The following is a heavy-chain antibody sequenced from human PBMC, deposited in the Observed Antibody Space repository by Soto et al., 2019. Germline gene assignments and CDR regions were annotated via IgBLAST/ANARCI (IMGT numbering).Heavy chain of an antibody. D-gene: IGHD5-18*01. Sequence: QVQLVQSGAEVKKPGSSVKVSCKASGGTFSSYAISWVRQAPGQGLEWMGGIIPILGTANYAQKFQGRVTITADESTSTAYMELSSVRSEDTAVYYCTRNGGYSYHKGPFDYWGQGTLVTVSS. CDR1: GGTFSSYA. J-gene: IGHJ4*02. CDR2: IIPILGTA. CDR3: TRNGGYSYHKGPFDY. V-gene: IGHV1-69*01.